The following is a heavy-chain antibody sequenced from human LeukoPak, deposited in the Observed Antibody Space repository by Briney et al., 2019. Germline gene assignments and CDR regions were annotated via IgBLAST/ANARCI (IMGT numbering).Heavy chain of an antibody. V-gene: IGHV3-11*06. CDR3: ARGLYCSGGTCFKPLDS. J-gene: IGHJ4*02. Sequence: GGSLRLSCVTSGFTFGDYYMSWVRQAPGRGLEWVSYIGTTTSYTKYADSVKGRSTISRDNAKNSLYLQMNSLGAEDTALYYCARGLYCSGGTCFKPLDSWGQGTLVTVSS. CDR2: IGTTTSYT. CDR1: GFTFGDYY. D-gene: IGHD2-15*01.